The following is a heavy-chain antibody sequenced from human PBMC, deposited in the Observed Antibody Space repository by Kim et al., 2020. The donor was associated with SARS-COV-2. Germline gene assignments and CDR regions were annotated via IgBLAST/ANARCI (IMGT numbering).Heavy chain of an antibody. CDR3: ARQRGSSEWGYYYYGMDV. J-gene: IGHJ6*02. Sequence: SVKVSCKASGGTFSSYAISWVRQAPGQGLEWMGGIIPIFGTANYAQKFQGRVTITADESTSTAYMELSSLRSEDTAVYYCARQRGSSEWGYYYYGMDVWGQGTTVTVSS. D-gene: IGHD6-13*01. V-gene: IGHV1-69*13. CDR2: IIPIFGTA. CDR1: GGTFSSYA.